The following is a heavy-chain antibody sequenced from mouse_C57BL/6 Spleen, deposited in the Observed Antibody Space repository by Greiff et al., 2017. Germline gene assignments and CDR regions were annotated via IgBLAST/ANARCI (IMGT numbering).Heavy chain of an antibody. CDR1: GFNIKDYY. Sequence: VQLQQSGAELVRPGASVKLSCTASGFNIKDYYMHWVKQRPEQGLEWIGRIDPEDGDTEYASKFQGKSTMTADTSSNTAYLQLSSLSSDDTADYYCTKGYDADYWGQGATLTVSS. V-gene: IGHV14-1*01. J-gene: IGHJ2*01. D-gene: IGHD2-2*01. CDR2: IDPEDGDT. CDR3: TKGYDADY.